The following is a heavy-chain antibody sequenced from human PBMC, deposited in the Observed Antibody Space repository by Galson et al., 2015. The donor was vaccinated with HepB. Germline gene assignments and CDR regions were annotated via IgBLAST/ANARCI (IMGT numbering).Heavy chain of an antibody. V-gene: IGHV1-46*01. J-gene: IGHJ4*02. CDR3: ARRRGYGIDY. Sequence: SVKVSCKASGYTFTNYFMHWVRQAPGQGLEWMGVINPNGGSTTYAQQFQDRITVTRDTSTNTVYMELSSLKSEDTAVYFCARRRGYGIDYWGQGTLVTVSS. CDR1: GYTFTNYF. CDR2: INPNGGST. D-gene: IGHD5-18*01.